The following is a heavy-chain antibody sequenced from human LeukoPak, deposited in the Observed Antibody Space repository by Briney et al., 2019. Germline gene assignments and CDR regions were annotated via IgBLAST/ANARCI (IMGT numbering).Heavy chain of an antibody. J-gene: IGHJ4*02. CDR1: GFTFSSYG. Sequence: GGSLRLSCAASGFTFSSYGMSWVRQAPGKGLEWVSAISGSGGSTYYADSVKGRFTISRDNSKNTLYLQMNSLRAEDTAVYYCAKASGANRALFDYWGQGTLVTVSS. V-gene: IGHV3-23*01. D-gene: IGHD6-25*01. CDR2: ISGSGGST. CDR3: AKASGANRALFDY.